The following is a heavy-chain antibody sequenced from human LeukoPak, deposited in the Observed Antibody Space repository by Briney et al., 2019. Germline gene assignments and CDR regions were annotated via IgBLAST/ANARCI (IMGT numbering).Heavy chain of an antibody. D-gene: IGHD2-2*01. J-gene: IGHJ4*02. CDR3: ARERNDIVVVPAAIEFDY. V-gene: IGHV4-4*02. CDR1: GGSISSSNW. Sequence: SGTLSLTCAVSGGSISSSNWWSWVRQPPGKGLEWIGEIYHSGSTNYNPSLKSRVTISVDKSKNQFSLKLSSVTAADTAVYYCARERNDIVVVPAAIEFDYWGQGTLVTVSS. CDR2: IYHSGST.